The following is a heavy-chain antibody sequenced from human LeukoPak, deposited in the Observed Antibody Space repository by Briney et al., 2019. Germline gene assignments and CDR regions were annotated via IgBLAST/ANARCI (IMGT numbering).Heavy chain of an antibody. D-gene: IGHD3-10*01. V-gene: IGHV3-30*02. Sequence: PGGSLRLSCAASGFTFSSYGMHWVRQAPGKGLEWVAGIWYGGSNKYYADSVKGRFTISRDNSKNTLYLQMNSLRAEDTAVYYCAKFIGSGSYDMEAFDIWGQGTMVTVSS. CDR3: AKFIGSGSYDMEAFDI. CDR1: GFTFSSYG. J-gene: IGHJ3*02. CDR2: IWYGGSNK.